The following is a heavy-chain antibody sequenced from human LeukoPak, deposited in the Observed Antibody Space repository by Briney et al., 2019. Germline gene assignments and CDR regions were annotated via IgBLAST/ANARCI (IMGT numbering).Heavy chain of an antibody. Sequence: ASVKVSCKASGYTFTGYYMHWVRQAPGQGLEWMGWINPNSGGTNYAQKFQGRVTMTRDTSISTAYMELSRLRSDDTAVYYCARDQGLYGSGPMDVWGKGTTVTISS. CDR3: ARDQGLYGSGPMDV. CDR1: GYTFTGYY. J-gene: IGHJ6*03. D-gene: IGHD3-10*01. V-gene: IGHV1-2*02. CDR2: INPNSGGT.